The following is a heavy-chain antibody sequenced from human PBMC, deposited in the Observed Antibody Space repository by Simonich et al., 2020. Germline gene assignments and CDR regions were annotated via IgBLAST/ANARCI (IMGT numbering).Heavy chain of an antibody. CDR2: IWYDGSNK. CDR3: ARAYSSSWYNWFDP. D-gene: IGHD6-13*01. Sequence: QVQLVESGGGVVQPGRSLRLSCAASGFTFSSYGLHWVRQAPGKGLEWVAVIWYDGSNKIYADPVKGRFTISRDNSKNTLYLQMNSLRAEDTAVYYCARAYSSSWYNWFDPWGQGTLVTVSS. V-gene: IGHV3-33*01. CDR1: GFTFSSYG. J-gene: IGHJ5*02.